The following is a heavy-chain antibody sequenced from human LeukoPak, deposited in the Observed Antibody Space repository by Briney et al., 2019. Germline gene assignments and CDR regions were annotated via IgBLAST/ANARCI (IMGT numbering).Heavy chain of an antibody. Sequence: GGSLRLSCAASGFTFSSYGMHWVRQAPGKGLEWVAVIPYDGSNKYYADSVKGRFIISRDNSKNTLYLQMNSLKTEDTAVYYCTTRLRYFDWTIYDFDYWGQGTLVTVSS. CDR3: TTRLRYFDWTIYDFDY. J-gene: IGHJ4*02. CDR2: IPYDGSNK. D-gene: IGHD3-9*01. CDR1: GFTFSSYG. V-gene: IGHV3-30*03.